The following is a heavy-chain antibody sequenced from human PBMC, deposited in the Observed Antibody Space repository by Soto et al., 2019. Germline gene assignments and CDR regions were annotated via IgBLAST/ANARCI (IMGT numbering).Heavy chain of an antibody. J-gene: IGHJ4*02. V-gene: IGHV4-61*01. Sequence: SETLSLTCTVSGGSVSSGSYYWSWIRQPPGKGLEWIGYIYYSGSTNYNPSLKSRVTISVDTSKNQFSLKLSSVTAADTDVYYCESGTYNSGYVGWGQGTLVTDSS. CDR3: ESGTYNSGYVG. CDR1: GGSVSSGSYY. CDR2: IYYSGST. D-gene: IGHD5-12*01.